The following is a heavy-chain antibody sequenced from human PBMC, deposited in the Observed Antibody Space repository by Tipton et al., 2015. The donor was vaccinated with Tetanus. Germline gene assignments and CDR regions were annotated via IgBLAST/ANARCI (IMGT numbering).Heavy chain of an antibody. J-gene: IGHJ4*02. V-gene: IGHV4-61*08. CDR1: GDSVRSGDHD. CDR3: ARANNDYPKKGPLDF. D-gene: IGHD5-12*01. Sequence: TLSLTCTVSGDSVRSGDHDWNWIRQPPGKGLEWVGYVHHSGRTNSSPSVKSRVTLSVDKSKNQFSLRLTSVIAADTAVYFCARANNDYPKKGPLDFWGQGTRVIVSS. CDR2: VHHSGRT.